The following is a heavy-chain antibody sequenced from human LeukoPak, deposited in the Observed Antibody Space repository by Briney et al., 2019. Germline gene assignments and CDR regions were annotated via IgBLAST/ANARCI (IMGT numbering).Heavy chain of an antibody. V-gene: IGHV1-24*01. CDR2: FDPEDGET. CDR3: ATARSFWSGYYGYNWFDP. CDR1: GYTLTELS. Sequence: GASVKVSRTVSGYTLTELSMHWVRQAPGKGLEWMGGFDPEDGETIYAQKFQGRVTMTEDTSTDTAYMELSSLRSEDTAVYYCATARSFWSGYYGYNWFDPWTQGPLATVSS. J-gene: IGHJ5*02. D-gene: IGHD3-3*01.